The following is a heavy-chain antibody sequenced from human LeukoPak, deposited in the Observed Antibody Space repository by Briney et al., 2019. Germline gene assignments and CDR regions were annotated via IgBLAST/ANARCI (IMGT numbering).Heavy chain of an antibody. CDR2: ISGGGGST. J-gene: IGHJ4*02. Sequence: GGSLRLSCAASGFTFTSYSMNWVRQAPGKGLEWVSTISGGGGSTYYADSVKGRFTISRDFSKNTVFLHMNSLRAEDTAMYYCARGDDSGYYDYFDYWGQGALVTVSS. V-gene: IGHV3-23*01. CDR1: GFTFTSYS. CDR3: ARGDDSGYYDYFDY. D-gene: IGHD3-22*01.